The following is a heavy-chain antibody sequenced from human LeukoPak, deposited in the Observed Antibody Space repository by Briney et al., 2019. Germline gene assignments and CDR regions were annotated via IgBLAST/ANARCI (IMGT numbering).Heavy chain of an antibody. Sequence: TGGSLRLSCAASGFAVDRNYMTWVRQARGKGLEWVSVIYSDGSTFYAASVKGRYTISRDNAKNTVYLQMNSLRVEDTAVYYCARGPWDCWGQGTLVTVSS. CDR2: IYSDGST. J-gene: IGHJ4*02. V-gene: IGHV3-53*01. CDR1: GFAVDRNY. CDR3: ARGPWDC.